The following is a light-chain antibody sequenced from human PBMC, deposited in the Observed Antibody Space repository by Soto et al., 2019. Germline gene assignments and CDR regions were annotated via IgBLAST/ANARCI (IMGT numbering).Light chain of an antibody. V-gene: IGKV1-39*01. CDR1: ESISNY. CDR2: AAT. Sequence: DIQMTQSPSSLPASVGDRVTITCRASESISNYLNWYQQKPGKAPKLLIHAATSLQSGVPSRFSGSGSGTDFTLAISSLQPEDFATYYCQHSYYTPFTFGPGTTVDFK. J-gene: IGKJ3*01. CDR3: QHSYYTPFT.